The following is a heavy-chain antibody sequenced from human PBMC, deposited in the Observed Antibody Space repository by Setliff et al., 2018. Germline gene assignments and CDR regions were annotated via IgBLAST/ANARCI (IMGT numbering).Heavy chain of an antibody. D-gene: IGHD2-15*01. V-gene: IGHV3-48*01. CDR2: ISSSSSTI. CDR1: GFTFRSYS. J-gene: IGHJ3*02. Sequence: PGGSLRLSCAASGFTFRSYSMNWVRQAPGKGLEWVSYISSSSSTIYYADSVKGRFTISRDNAKNLLYLQMNSLRAEDTAVYYCARGPSGWRAFDIWGQGTMVTVSS. CDR3: ARGPSGWRAFDI.